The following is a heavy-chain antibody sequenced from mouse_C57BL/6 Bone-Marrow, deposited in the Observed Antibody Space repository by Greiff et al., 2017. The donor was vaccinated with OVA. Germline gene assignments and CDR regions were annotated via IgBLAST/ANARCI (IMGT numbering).Heavy chain of an antibody. V-gene: IGHV1-15*01. J-gene: IGHJ3*01. CDR2: IDPETGGT. CDR1: GYTFTDYE. CDR3: TRPYYYGSSYRFAY. D-gene: IGHD1-1*01. Sequence: VKLVESGAELVRPGASVTLSCKASGYTFTDYEMHWVKQTPVHGLEWIGAIDPETGGTAYNQKFKGKAILTADKSSSTAYMELRSLTSEDSAVYYCTRPYYYGSSYRFAYWGQGTLVTVSA.